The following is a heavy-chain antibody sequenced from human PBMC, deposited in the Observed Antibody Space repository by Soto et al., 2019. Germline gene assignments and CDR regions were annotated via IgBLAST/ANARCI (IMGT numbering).Heavy chain of an antibody. CDR2: ISGSGGST. Sequence: EVKLLESGGGLVQPGGSLRLSCAASGFTFSNYAMNWVRQAPGKGLEWVSVISGSGGSTYYADSVKGRFTISRDNSKNTLYQQMNSLRAEDTAVYYCARRSSGWYFDYWGQGTLVTVSS. D-gene: IGHD6-19*01. CDR3: ARRSSGWYFDY. V-gene: IGHV3-23*01. CDR1: GFTFSNYA. J-gene: IGHJ4*02.